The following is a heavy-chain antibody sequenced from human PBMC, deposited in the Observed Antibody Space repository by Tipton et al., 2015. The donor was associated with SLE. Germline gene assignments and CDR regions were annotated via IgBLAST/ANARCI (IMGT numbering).Heavy chain of an antibody. CDR1: GGSFSGYY. J-gene: IGHJ6*03. V-gene: IGHV4-34*01. CDR2: ISDDGRT. D-gene: IGHD6-19*01. CDR3: ARGLGTYSSGWRYYYYYMDV. Sequence: TLSLTCEVYGGSFSGYYWNWIRQSPGRGLEWIGEISDDGRTNYNPSLKSRVTISVDTSKNQFSLKLSSVTVADTAVYYCARGLGTYSSGWRYYYYYMDVWGKGTTVTVSS.